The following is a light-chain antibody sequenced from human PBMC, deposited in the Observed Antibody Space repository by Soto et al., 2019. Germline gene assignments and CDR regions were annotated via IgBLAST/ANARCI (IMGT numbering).Light chain of an antibody. CDR3: SAYAGSPYLYV. V-gene: IGLV2-8*01. Sequence: QSVLTQPPSASGSPGQSVTISCTGTSFDVGGYNYVSWYQQHPGKAPQVLMYEVSKRPSGVPDRFSGSKSGNTASLTVSGLQAEDEAYYYCSAYAGSPYLYVFGSGTKVAVL. J-gene: IGLJ1*01. CDR1: SFDVGGYNY. CDR2: EVS.